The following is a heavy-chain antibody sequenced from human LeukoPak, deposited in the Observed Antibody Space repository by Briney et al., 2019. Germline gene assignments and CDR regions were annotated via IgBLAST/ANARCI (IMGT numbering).Heavy chain of an antibody. V-gene: IGHV3-11*01. CDR2: ISSSGSFI. J-gene: IGHJ4*02. Sequence: GGSLRLSCAASGFTFSDFHMSWIRQAPGKGLEWVSYISSSGSFIYYADSVKGRFTISRDNGKNSLYLQMNSLRAEDTAVYYCARGDSSGCYFDYWGQGTLVTVSS. CDR3: ARGDSSGCYFDY. CDR1: GFTFSDFH. D-gene: IGHD3-22*01.